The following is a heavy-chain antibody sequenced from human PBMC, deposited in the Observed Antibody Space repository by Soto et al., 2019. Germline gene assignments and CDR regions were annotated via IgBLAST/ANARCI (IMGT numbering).Heavy chain of an antibody. CDR2: IKQDGSEK. J-gene: IGHJ6*02. Sequence: GGSLRLSCAASGFIFSNEWMTWVRQTPGKGLECVANIKQDGSEKYYLDSVKGRFTISRDNAKNPLYLQMNSLRADDTAVYYCARGNTIDVWGQGTTVTVSS. D-gene: IGHD3-10*01. CDR3: ARGNTIDV. V-gene: IGHV3-7*04. CDR1: GFIFSNEW.